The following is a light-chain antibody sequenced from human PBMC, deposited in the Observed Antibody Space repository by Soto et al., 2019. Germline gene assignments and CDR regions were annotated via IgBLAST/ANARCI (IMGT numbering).Light chain of an antibody. CDR2: EVS. Sequence: QSALTQPVSVSGSPGQSITISCTGTRSDVGSYNLVSWYQQHPGKAPKLMIYEVSKRPSGVSNRFSGSKSGNTASLTISGLQAEDEADYYCCSYAGTSTYVVFGGGTKVTVL. V-gene: IGLV2-23*02. CDR3: CSYAGTSTYVV. J-gene: IGLJ2*01. CDR1: RSDVGSYNL.